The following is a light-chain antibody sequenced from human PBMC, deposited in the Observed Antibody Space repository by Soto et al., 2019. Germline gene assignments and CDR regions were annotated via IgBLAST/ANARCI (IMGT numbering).Light chain of an antibody. CDR3: QQRNSWPLT. CDR2: EAS. CDR1: QDVGKF. V-gene: IGKV3-11*01. J-gene: IGKJ4*01. Sequence: VLTQSPDTLSLSPGERATLSCRASQDVGKFLVWYHQKPGLSPSLVIYEASKRATDIPDRFSGSGSGTAFTRTISRLEPDDVGFYYWQQRNSWPLTFGGGTKV.